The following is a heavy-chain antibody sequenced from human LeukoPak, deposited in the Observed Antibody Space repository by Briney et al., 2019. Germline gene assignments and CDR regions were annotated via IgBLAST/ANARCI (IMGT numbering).Heavy chain of an antibody. D-gene: IGHD3-22*01. Sequence: GRSLRLSCAASGFTFSSYGTHWVRQAPGKGLEWVAVIWYDGSNKYYADSVKGRFTISRDNSKNTLYLQMNSLRAEDTAVYYCARDAPYYYDSSGYYSPRPLDYWGQGTLVTVSS. CDR2: IWYDGSNK. V-gene: IGHV3-33*01. J-gene: IGHJ4*02. CDR3: ARDAPYYYDSSGYYSPRPLDY. CDR1: GFTFSSYG.